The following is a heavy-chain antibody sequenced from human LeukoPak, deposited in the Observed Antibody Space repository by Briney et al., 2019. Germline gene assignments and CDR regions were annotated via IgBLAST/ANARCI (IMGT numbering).Heavy chain of an antibody. CDR2: IYPGDSDT. J-gene: IGHJ4*01. D-gene: IGHD6-13*01. CDR1: GYSFTSYW. CDR3: ARSHPRRYSSSWDFDY. V-gene: IGHV5-51*01. Sequence: GESLKISCKGSGYSFTSYWIGWVRQMPGKGLEWMGIIYPGDSDTRYSPSFQGQVTISADKSISTAYLQWSSLKASDTAMYYCARSHPRRYSSSWDFDYWGHGTLVTVSS.